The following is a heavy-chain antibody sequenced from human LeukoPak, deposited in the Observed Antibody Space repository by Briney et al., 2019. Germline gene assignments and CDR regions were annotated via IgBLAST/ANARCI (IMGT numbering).Heavy chain of an antibody. J-gene: IGHJ3*02. CDR3: AKVIVAGDAFDI. Sequence: GGSLRLSCAASGFTFSSYAMSWVRQAPGEGLEWVSAISGSGGSTYYADSVKGRFTISRDNSKNTLYLQMNSLRAEDTAVYYCAKVIVAGDAFDIWGQGTMVTVSS. CDR1: GFTFSSYA. V-gene: IGHV3-23*01. CDR2: ISGSGGST. D-gene: IGHD5-12*01.